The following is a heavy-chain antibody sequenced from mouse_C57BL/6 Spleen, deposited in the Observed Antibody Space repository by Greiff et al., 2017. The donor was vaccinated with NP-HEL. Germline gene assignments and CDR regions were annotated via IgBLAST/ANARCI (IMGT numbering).Heavy chain of an antibody. CDR1: GYTFTSYW. D-gene: IGHD1-1*01. CDR3: AIRYYGSSYGAMDY. V-gene: IGHV1-74*01. Sequence: QVQLKQPGAELVKPGASVKVSCKASGYTFTSYWMHWVKQRPGQGLEWIGRIHPSDSDTNYNQKFKGKATLTVDKSSSTAYMQLSSLTSEDSAVYYCAIRYYGSSYGAMDYWGQGTSVTVSS. CDR2: IHPSDSDT. J-gene: IGHJ4*01.